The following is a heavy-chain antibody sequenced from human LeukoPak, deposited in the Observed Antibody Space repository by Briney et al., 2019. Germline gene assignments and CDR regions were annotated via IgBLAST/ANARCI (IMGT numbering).Heavy chain of an antibody. V-gene: IGHV3-53*01. CDR2: IYSGGSGGST. CDR3: AKDEMWELLGY. D-gene: IGHD1-26*01. CDR1: GLTVSSNY. Sequence: GGSLRLSCAASGLTVSSNYMSWVRQAPRKGLEWVSIIYSGGSGGSTYYADSVKGRFTIFRDNSKNTLYLQINSLRAEDTAVYYCAKDEMWELLGYWGQGTLVIVSS. J-gene: IGHJ4*02.